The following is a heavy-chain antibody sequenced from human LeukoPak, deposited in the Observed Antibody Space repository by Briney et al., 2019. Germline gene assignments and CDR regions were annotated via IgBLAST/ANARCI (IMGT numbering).Heavy chain of an antibody. CDR1: GYSFTSYW. CDR2: IYPGDSDT. CDR3: ARHAVYYGSGNRAFDI. V-gene: IGHV5-51*01. Sequence: GESLKISCKGSGYSFTSYWIGWVRQMPGKGLEWMGIIYPGDSDTRYSPSFQGQVTITADKSISTAYLQWSSLKASDTAMYYSARHAVYYGSGNRAFDIWGQGTMVTVSS. D-gene: IGHD3-10*01. J-gene: IGHJ3*02.